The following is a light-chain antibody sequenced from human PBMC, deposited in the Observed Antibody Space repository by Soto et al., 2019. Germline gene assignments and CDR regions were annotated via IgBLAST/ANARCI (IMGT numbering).Light chain of an antibody. CDR3: QQYNSYSQAYT. J-gene: IGKJ2*01. CDR1: QSISSW. V-gene: IGKV1-5*01. CDR2: DAS. Sequence: DIQMTQSPSTLSASVGDRVTITCRASQSISSWLAWYQQKPGKAPKLLIYDASSLESGVPSRFSGSGSGTEFTLTISSLLPDDFATYYCQQYNSYSQAYTFGQGTKLEIK.